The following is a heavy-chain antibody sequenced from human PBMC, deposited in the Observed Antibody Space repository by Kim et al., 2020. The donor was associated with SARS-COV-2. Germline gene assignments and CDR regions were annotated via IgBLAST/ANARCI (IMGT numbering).Heavy chain of an antibody. CDR1: GFTVSSNY. Sequence: GGSLRLSCAASGFTVSSNYMSWVRQAPGKGLEWVSFIYSAGTTKYADSVKGRFAISRDTSKNTLFLQMNSLRAEDTAAYYCARWDQYYYQYWGQGTLVTVSS. J-gene: IGHJ1*01. CDR2: IYSAGTT. CDR3: ARWDQYYYQY. V-gene: IGHV3-53*01. D-gene: IGHD3-10*01.